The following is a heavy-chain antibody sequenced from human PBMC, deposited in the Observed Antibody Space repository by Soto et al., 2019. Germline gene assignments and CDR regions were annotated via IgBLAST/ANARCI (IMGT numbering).Heavy chain of an antibody. J-gene: IGHJ4*02. CDR1: GFSVSSTY. Sequence: EVQLVESGGGLIQPGGSLRLSCAVSGFSVSSTYMSWVRQAPGKGLEWVSVMYSGGSAYYADSVKGRFSISRENSKNTLSLQMNSLIAEDTSVYYCARVMMVRGVVFEYWGRGTLVTVSS. CDR2: MYSGGSA. CDR3: ARVMMVRGVVFEY. V-gene: IGHV3-53*01. D-gene: IGHD3-10*01.